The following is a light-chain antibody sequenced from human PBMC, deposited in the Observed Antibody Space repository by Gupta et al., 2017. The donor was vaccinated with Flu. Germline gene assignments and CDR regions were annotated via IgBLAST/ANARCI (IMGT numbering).Light chain of an antibody. V-gene: IGLV6-57*01. CDR1: SGSSVSNH. CDR3: QSYGSSNQGV. J-gene: IGLJ2*01. Sequence: FMLTQPHSVSESPGKTVTISCTRSSGSSVSNHVNCYQQRPGSSPTTVIFEDNQRPSEVPDRFSGSIDSSSNSASLTISGLKTEDEADYYCQSYGSSNQGVFGGGTKLTVL. CDR2: EDN.